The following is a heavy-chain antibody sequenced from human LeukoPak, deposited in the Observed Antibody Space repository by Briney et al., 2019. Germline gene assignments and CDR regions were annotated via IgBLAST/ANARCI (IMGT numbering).Heavy chain of an antibody. Sequence: GGSLRLSCAASGFTFSAYWMSWVRQAPGKGLEGVANIKQDGSEKYYVDSVKGRFTISRDDSKRIAYLQMNSLKTEDAAVYYCTRSYYDFWSGYQNYYYYYMDVWGKGTTVTVSS. CDR3: TRSYYDFWSGYQNYYYYYMDV. J-gene: IGHJ6*03. CDR1: GFTFSAYW. D-gene: IGHD3-3*01. V-gene: IGHV3-7*03. CDR2: IKQDGSEK.